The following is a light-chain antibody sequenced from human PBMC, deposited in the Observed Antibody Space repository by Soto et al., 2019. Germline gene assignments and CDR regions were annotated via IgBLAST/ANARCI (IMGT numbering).Light chain of an antibody. CDR3: QVWDSSSDHVV. CDR1: NIGRKS. CDR2: YDS. Sequence: SYELTQPPPVSVAPGKTAKITRGGNNIGRKSVHWYQQKPGQAPLLVIYYDSDRPSGIPERFSGSNSGNTATLTISRVEAGDEADYYCQVWDSSSDHVVFGGGTKVTVL. J-gene: IGLJ2*01. V-gene: IGLV3-21*04.